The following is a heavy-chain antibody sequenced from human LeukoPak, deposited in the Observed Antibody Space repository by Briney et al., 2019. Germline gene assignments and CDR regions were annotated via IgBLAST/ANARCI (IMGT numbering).Heavy chain of an antibody. V-gene: IGHV1-2*02. J-gene: IGHJ4*02. Sequence: ASVKVSCKASGYTFTGYYMHWVRQAPGQGLEWMGWINPNSGVTYYAQKFQGRVSMTRDTSISTAYMGVSRLRSDDSALYYCARLSTPNLYYFDYWGQGTLVTVSS. CDR2: INPNSGVT. CDR3: ARLSTPNLYYFDY. D-gene: IGHD3-16*02. CDR1: GYTFTGYY.